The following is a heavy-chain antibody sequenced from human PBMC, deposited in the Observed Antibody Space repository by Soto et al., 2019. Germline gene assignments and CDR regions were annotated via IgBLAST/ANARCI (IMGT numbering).Heavy chain of an antibody. CDR3: VRGGHCTNGVCYSGPHAFDI. CDR2: MYYSGGT. Sequence: QVHLQESGPGLVQPSETLSLTCTVSRGSISYYYWSWIRQPPGKGLEWIGYMYYSGGTYYNPSLNSRVTISVDTSKNQFSLRLTSVTAADTAVYYCVRGGHCTNGVCYSGPHAFDIWGQGTKVTVSS. D-gene: IGHD2-8*01. J-gene: IGHJ3*02. CDR1: RGSISYYY. V-gene: IGHV4-59*01.